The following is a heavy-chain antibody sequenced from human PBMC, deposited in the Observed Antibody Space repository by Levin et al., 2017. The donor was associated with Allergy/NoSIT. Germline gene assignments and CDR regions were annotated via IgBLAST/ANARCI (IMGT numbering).Heavy chain of an antibody. V-gene: IGHV4-39*02. CDR3: AREPYYDYVMDV. Sequence: SRTVSGGSISSTSHYWAWIGQPPGKGLEWIGSAYYTGGPFYNPSLKSRVTMSVDTSKNQFSLKLSSVTAADTALYYCAREPYYDYVMDVWGQGTTVTVSS. CDR1: GGSISSTSHY. J-gene: IGHJ6*02. CDR2: AYYTGGP.